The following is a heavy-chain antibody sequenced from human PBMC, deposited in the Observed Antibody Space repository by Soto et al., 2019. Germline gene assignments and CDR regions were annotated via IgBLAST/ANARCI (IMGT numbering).Heavy chain of an antibody. CDR3: ARDDAVGLFDY. V-gene: IGHV1-18*01. J-gene: IGHJ4*02. D-gene: IGHD1-26*01. CDR2: ISAYNGNT. CDR1: GYTFTSYG. Sequence: QVQLVQSGAEVKKPGASVKVSCKASGYTFTSYGISWVRQAPGQGLEWMGWISAYNGNTKYARKLQGRVTMTTDTSTSTAYRELRSLRYYDTAGYYCARDDAVGLFDYWGQGTLVTVSS.